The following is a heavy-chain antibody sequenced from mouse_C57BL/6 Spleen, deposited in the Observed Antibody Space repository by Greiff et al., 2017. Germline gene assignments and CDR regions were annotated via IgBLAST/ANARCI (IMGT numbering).Heavy chain of an antibody. CDR2: IYPRSGNT. CDR3: ARGGGKVYAMAY. D-gene: IGHD1-1*02. J-gene: IGHJ4*01. Sequence: VQLQESGAELARPGASVTLSCKASGYTFTSYGISWVKQRTGQGLEWIGEIYPRSGNTYYTEMFTGKATLTADKFSRTAYMELRSLTSEDSAVYFRARGGGKVYAMAYWGQGTSVTVSS. CDR1: GYTFTSYG. V-gene: IGHV1-81*01.